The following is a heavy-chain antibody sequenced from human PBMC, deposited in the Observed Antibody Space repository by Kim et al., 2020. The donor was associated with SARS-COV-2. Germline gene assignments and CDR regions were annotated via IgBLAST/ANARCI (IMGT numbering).Heavy chain of an antibody. CDR1: GFTFSSYS. V-gene: IGHV3-21*01. CDR3: EGGDYGDYGDGMDV. D-gene: IGHD4-17*01. J-gene: IGHJ6*02. CDR2: ITSSSSYI. Sequence: GGSLRLSCAASGFTFSSYSMNWVRQAPGKGLEWVSFITSSSSYIYYADSVKGRFTISRDNAKNSLYLQMNSLRAEDTAVYYCEGGDYGDYGDGMDVWGQGTTVTVSS.